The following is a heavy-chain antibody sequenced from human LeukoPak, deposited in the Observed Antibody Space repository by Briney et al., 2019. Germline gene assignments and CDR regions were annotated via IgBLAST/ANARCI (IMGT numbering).Heavy chain of an antibody. J-gene: IGHJ5*02. Sequence: SVKVSCKASGFTFTSSAMQWVRQARGQRLEWIGWIVVGSGNTNYAQKFQERVTITRDMSTSTAYMELSSLRSEDTAVYYCAAARSYCSGGSCYIWFDPWGQGTLVTVSS. CDR2: IVVGSGNT. D-gene: IGHD2-15*01. CDR3: AAARSYCSGGSCYIWFDP. V-gene: IGHV1-58*02. CDR1: GFTFTSSA.